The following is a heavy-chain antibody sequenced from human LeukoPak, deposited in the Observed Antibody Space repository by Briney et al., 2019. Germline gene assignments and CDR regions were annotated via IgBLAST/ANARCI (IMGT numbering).Heavy chain of an antibody. CDR1: GFTFSSYG. J-gene: IGHJ1*01. D-gene: IGHD1-26*01. CDR2: ISYDGSNK. V-gene: IGHV3-30*18. Sequence: GGSLRLSCAASGFTFSSYGMHWVRQAPGKGLEWVAVISYDGSNKYYADSVKGRFTISRDNSKNTLYLQMNSLRAEDTAVYYCAKDRGDVGATRPGYFQHWGQGTLVTVSS. CDR3: AKDRGDVGATRPGYFQH.